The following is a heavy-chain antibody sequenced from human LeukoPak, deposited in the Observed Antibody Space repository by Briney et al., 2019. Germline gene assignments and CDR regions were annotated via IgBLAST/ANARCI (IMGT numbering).Heavy chain of an antibody. Sequence: SDTLSPTCAVSGYSISSGYYWCWSRQPPGKGLEWIGSIFHSGSTNYNPSLKSRVNMSVDTTKNQNSLKLSSVTAADTAVYYCARASGSYGSGSYYYYGMDVWGKGTTVTVSS. V-gene: IGHV4-38-2*01. CDR2: IFHSGST. CDR3: ARASGSYGSGSYYYYGMDV. CDR1: GYSISSGYY. D-gene: IGHD3-10*01. J-gene: IGHJ6*04.